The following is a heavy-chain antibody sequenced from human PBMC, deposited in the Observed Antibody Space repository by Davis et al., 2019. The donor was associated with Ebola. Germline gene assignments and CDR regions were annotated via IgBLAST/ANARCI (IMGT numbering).Heavy chain of an antibody. Sequence: ASVKVSCKASGYTFTSYGISWVRQAPGQGLEWMGIINPSGGSTSYAQKFQGRVTMTRDTSTSTVYMELRSLRSDDTAVYYCARGRTMVRGVTDFDYWGQGTLVTVSS. CDR3: ARGRTMVRGVTDFDY. CDR1: GYTFTSYG. CDR2: INPSGGST. V-gene: IGHV1-46*01. D-gene: IGHD3-10*01. J-gene: IGHJ4*02.